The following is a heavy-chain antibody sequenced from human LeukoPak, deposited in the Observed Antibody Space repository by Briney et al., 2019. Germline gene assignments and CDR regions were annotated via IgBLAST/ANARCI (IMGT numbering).Heavy chain of an antibody. CDR2: VSGGGGTT. Sequence: QPGGSLRLSCAASGFTFSDYAMAWVRQAPGKGLAWVSAVSGGGGTTYYTDPVKGRFTISRDNSKNTQDLRMNSLRVEDTAIYYCAKAGRYAWNYLPLDYWGQGSLVTVSS. CDR3: AKAGRYAWNYLPLDY. J-gene: IGHJ4*02. CDR1: GFTFSDYA. V-gene: IGHV3-23*01. D-gene: IGHD1-7*01.